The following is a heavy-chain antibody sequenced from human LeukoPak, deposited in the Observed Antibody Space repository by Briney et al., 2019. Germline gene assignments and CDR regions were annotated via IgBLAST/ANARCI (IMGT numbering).Heavy chain of an antibody. D-gene: IGHD6-13*01. CDR1: GFTFSSYG. V-gene: IGHV3-30*03. CDR2: ISYDGSNK. Sequence: GGSLRLSCAASGFTFSSYGMHWVRQAPGKGLEWVAVISYDGSNKYYADSVKGRFTISRDNSKNTLYLQMNSLRADDTAVYYCARSSIAAAAYFDYWGQETLVTVSS. CDR3: ARSSIAAAAYFDY. J-gene: IGHJ4*02.